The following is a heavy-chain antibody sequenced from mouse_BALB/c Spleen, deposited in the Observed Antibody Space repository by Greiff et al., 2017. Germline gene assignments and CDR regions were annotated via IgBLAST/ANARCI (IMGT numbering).Heavy chain of an antibody. J-gene: IGHJ3*01. CDR3: ARADRYWFAY. Sequence: DVMLVESGGGLVQPGGSLRLSCATSGFTFTDYYMSWVRQPPGKALEWLGFIRNKANGYTTEYSASVKGRFTISRDNSQSILYLQMNTLRAEDSATYFCARADRYWFAYWGQGTLVTVSA. V-gene: IGHV7-3*02. D-gene: IGHD2-14*01. CDR1: GFTFTDYY. CDR2: IRNKANGYTT.